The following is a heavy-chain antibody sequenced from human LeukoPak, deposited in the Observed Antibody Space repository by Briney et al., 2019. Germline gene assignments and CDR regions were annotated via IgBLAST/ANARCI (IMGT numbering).Heavy chain of an antibody. CDR3: TGGTTATTLDY. J-gene: IGHJ4*02. CDR1: GFTFSGSA. Sequence: PGGSLRLSCVASGFTFSGSAMHWVRQASGKGLEWVARIRSKAGSYATEYAASVKGRFTISRDDSKNTAYLQMKSLKTEDTAVYYCTGGTTATTLDYWGQGTLVTVSS. CDR2: IRSKAGSYAT. V-gene: IGHV3-73*01. D-gene: IGHD4-17*01.